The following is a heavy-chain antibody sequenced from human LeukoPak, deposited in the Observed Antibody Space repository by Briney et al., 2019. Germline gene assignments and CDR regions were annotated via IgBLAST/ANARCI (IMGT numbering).Heavy chain of an antibody. CDR2: MNPYNGNT. CDR1: VYTFKNYG. CDR3: AREMDAVAGIVDH. Sequence: ASVKVSCKASVYTFKNYGINWVRQAPGQGLDWTGWMNPYNGNTIYAQNLQGRVTMTTDTSTSTAYLDLRSLTSDDTAVYYRAREMDAVAGIVDHWGQGTLVTVSS. D-gene: IGHD6-19*01. V-gene: IGHV1-18*01. J-gene: IGHJ4*02.